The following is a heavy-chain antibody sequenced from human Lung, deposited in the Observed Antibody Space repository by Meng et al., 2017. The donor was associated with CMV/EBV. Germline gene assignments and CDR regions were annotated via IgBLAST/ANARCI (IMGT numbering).Heavy chain of an antibody. CDR1: GFTLSNYR. D-gene: IGHD6-19*01. Sequence: ETLSLTXAASGFTLSNYRMHWVRQPPGKGLVWVSRINSDGSNTTYADFVKGRFTISRDNAKNTLYVQMNSLTVEDTAVYYCAREKAGTRHFDYWGQGTLVTVSS. V-gene: IGHV3-74*03. CDR3: AREKAGTRHFDY. J-gene: IGHJ4*02. CDR2: INSDGSNT.